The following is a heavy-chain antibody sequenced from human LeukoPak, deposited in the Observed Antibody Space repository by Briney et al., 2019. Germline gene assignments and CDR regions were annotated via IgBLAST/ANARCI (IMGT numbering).Heavy chain of an antibody. CDR2: INTDGSST. V-gene: IGHV3-74*03. J-gene: IGHJ4*02. CDR1: GFTFSSYW. Sequence: GGSLRLSCAASGFTFSSYWMHWVRQAPGKGLVWVSRINTDGSSTTYADSVKGRFTISRDNAKNTLYLEMNSLRAEDTAVYYCARDRYCTTTRCSDYWGQGTLVTVPS. CDR3: ARDRYCTTTRCSDY. D-gene: IGHD2-2*01.